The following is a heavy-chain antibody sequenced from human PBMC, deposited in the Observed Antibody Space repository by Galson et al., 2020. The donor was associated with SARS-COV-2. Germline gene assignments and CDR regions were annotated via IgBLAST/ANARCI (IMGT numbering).Heavy chain of an antibody. CDR2: ISYDGSNK. CDR1: GFTFSSYG. CDR3: ARGPLTLYCSSTSCYGFDY. D-gene: IGHD2-2*01. V-gene: IGHV3-30*03. J-gene: IGHJ4*02. Sequence: GESLKISCAASGFTFSSYGMHWVRQAPGKGLEWVAVISYDGSNKYYADSVKGRFTISRDNSKNTLYLQMNSLRAEDTAVYYCARGPLTLYCSSTSCYGFDYWGQGTLVTVSS.